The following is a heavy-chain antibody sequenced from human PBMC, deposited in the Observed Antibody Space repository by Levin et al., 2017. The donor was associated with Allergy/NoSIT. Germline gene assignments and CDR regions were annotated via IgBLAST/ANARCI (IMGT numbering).Heavy chain of an antibody. J-gene: IGHJ6*02. D-gene: IGHD1-26*01. CDR2: IRSKAYGGTT. CDR1: GFIFGDYA. CDR3: TRGRRELVRDTTYAGLDV. V-gene: IGHV3-49*04. Sequence: GESLKISCTASGFIFGDYAMNWARQAPGKGLEWVGFIRSKAYGGTTEYAASVEGRFTISRDDSKSIAYLQMNSLKTEDTAVYYCTRGRRELVRDTTYAGLDVWGQGTTVTVSS.